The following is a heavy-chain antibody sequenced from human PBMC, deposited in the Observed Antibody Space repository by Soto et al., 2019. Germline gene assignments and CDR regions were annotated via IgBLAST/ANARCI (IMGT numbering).Heavy chain of an antibody. V-gene: IGHV4-59*01. CDR2: IYYSGST. Sequence: SETLSVTCTVSGGSISSYYWSWIRQPPGKGLEWIGYIYYSGSTNYNPSLKSRVTISVDTSKNQFSLKLSSVTAADTAVYYCARDPRELSWSGYSSAYSHSRGHAPLVSVSP. D-gene: IGHD3-3*01. CDR1: GGSISSYY. CDR3: ARDPRELSWSGYSSAYSHS. J-gene: IGHJ5*01.